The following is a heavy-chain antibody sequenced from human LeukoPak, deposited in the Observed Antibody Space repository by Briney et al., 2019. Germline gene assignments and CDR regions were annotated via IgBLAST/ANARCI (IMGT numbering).Heavy chain of an antibody. J-gene: IGHJ4*02. D-gene: IGHD1-26*01. CDR1: GGSISSYY. CDR3: ARDPSFSGSYYDY. Sequence: SETLSLTCTVSGGSISSYYWSWIRQPPGKGPEWIGYIYYSGSTNYNPSLKSRVTISVDTSKNQFSLKLSSVTAADTAVYYCARDPSFSGSYYDYWGQGTLVTVSS. V-gene: IGHV4-59*01. CDR2: IYYSGST.